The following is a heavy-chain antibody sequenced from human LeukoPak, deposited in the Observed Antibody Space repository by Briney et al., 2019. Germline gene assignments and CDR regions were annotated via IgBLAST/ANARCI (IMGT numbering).Heavy chain of an antibody. J-gene: IGHJ3*02. D-gene: IGHD5-12*01. CDR2: ISGSAGST. Sequence: PGGSLRLSCAASGFTFSSYAMSWVRQAPGKGLEWVSVISGSAGSTYYADSVKGRFTISRDNSKNTLYLQMNSLRAEDTAVYYCAKEYPPYSGYDYGDYDQRDAFDIWGQGTMVTVSS. CDR1: GFTFSSYA. V-gene: IGHV3-23*01. CDR3: AKEYPPYSGYDYGDYDQRDAFDI.